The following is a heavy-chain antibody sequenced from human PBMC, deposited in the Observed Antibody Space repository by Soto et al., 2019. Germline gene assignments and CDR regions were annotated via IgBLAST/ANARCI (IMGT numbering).Heavy chain of an antibody. CDR2: IYHSGST. CDR1: GVSISSGGYS. D-gene: IGHD4-17*01. V-gene: IGHV4-30-2*01. J-gene: IGHJ4*02. CDR3: ARGMTTVTTFDH. Sequence: QLQLQESGAGLVKPSQTLSLTCAVSGVSISSGGYSCNWIRQPPGKGLEWIGYIYHSGSTYYNPSLKSRVTISVDRSKNQFSLKLSSVTAADTAVYYCARGMTTVTTFDHWGQGTLVTVSS.